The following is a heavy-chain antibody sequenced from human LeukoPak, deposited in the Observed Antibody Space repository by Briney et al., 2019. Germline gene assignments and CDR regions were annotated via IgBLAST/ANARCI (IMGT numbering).Heavy chain of an antibody. Sequence: PGGSLRLYCAASRFTFSSYWMSWLRQAPGKGLEWVANIKQDGSEKYYVYSVKGRFTISRDNAKNSLYLQMNSLRAEDTAVYSCAREKDVLRFLEWLFGFDYWGQGTLVTVSS. CDR2: IKQDGSEK. J-gene: IGHJ4*02. V-gene: IGHV3-7*01. CDR3: AREKDVLRFLEWLFGFDY. D-gene: IGHD3-3*01. CDR1: RFTFSSYW.